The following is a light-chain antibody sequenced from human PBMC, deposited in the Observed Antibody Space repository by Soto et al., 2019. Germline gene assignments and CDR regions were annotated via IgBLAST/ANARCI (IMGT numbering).Light chain of an antibody. CDR2: KAT. CDR3: QQYNDFRYT. CDR1: QIIGSS. Sequence: DIQMTQSPSTLSASVGDGVTITCRASQIIGSSLAWYQQKPGKAPKLLIYKATNLQSGVPSRFSGSGSGTDFSLTISSLQPEDSATYFCQQYNDFRYTFGRGTKLEI. V-gene: IGKV1-5*03. J-gene: IGKJ2*01.